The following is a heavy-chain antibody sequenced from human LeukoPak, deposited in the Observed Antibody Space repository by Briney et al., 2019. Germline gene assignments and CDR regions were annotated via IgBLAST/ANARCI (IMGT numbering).Heavy chain of an antibody. Sequence: PGGSLRLSCAASGFIVSSSYMAWVRQAPGKGLEWVSRISGSGDTTCYTDSVRGRFTISRDNSKNKVFLQMNSLRAEDTAIYFCATDSNPFDFWGQGTLVTVSS. CDR2: ISGSGDTT. CDR3: ATDSNPFDF. J-gene: IGHJ4*02. V-gene: IGHV3-23*01. CDR1: GFIVSSSY. D-gene: IGHD6-13*01.